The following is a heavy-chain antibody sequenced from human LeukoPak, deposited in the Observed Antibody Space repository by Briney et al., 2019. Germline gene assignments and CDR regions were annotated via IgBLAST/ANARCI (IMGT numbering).Heavy chain of an antibody. D-gene: IGHD1-26*01. J-gene: IGHJ4*02. CDR2: ISSSGSTI. CDR3: ARKWELPASYYFDY. Sequence: PGGSLRLSCAASGFTFSDYYMSWIRQAPGKGLEWVSYISSSGSTIYYADYVKGRFTIFRDNAKNSLYLQMNSLRAEDTAVYYCARKWELPASYYFDYWGQGTLVTVSS. V-gene: IGHV3-11*01. CDR1: GFTFSDYY.